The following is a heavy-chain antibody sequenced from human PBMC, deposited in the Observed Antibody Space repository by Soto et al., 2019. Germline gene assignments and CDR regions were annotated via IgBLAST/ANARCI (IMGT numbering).Heavy chain of an antibody. V-gene: IGHV1-58*01. CDR3: AADGAYYYDSSGYPGDYGMDV. CDR1: GCTFTSSA. CDR2: IVVGSGNT. J-gene: IGHJ6*02. D-gene: IGHD3-22*01. Sequence: SGKVSCKTSGCTFTSSAVQWVRQARGQRLEWIGWIVVGSGNTNYAQKFQERVTITRDMSTSTAYMELSSLRSEDTAVYYCAADGAYYYDSSGYPGDYGMDVWGQGTTVTVSS.